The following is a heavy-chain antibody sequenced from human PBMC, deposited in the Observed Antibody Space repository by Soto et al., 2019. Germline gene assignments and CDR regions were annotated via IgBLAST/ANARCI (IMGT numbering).Heavy chain of an antibody. CDR3: AKVVSGGHVDY. D-gene: IGHD6-25*01. Sequence: SETLSLTCTVSRISINNYYWTWIRQPPGKRLEWIGAIYYTGSTTYNPSLRSRVTFSVDTSKNQFSLSLTSVTAADTAVYFCAKVVSGGHVDYWGQGTLVTV. J-gene: IGHJ4*02. V-gene: IGHV4-59*01. CDR1: RISINNYY. CDR2: IYYTGST.